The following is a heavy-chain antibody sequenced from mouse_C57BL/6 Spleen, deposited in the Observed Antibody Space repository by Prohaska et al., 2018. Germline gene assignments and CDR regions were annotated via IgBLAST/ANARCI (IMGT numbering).Heavy chain of an antibody. CDR3: ARHYYGSSYRAMDY. CDR2: IYPGSGST. J-gene: IGHJ4*01. Sequence: QVQLQQPGAELVKPGASVKMSCKASGYTFTSYWITWVKQRPGQGLEWIGDIYPGSGSTNYNEKFKSKATLTVDTSSSTAYMQLSSLTSEDSAVYYCARHYYGSSYRAMDYWGQGTSVTVSS. V-gene: IGHV1-55*01. CDR1: GYTFTSYW. D-gene: IGHD1-1*01.